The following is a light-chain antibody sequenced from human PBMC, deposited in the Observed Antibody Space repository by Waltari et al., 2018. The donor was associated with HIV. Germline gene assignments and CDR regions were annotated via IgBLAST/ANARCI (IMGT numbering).Light chain of an antibody. CDR3: QSYDSSLSGSV. CDR2: ANN. J-gene: IGLJ2*01. CDR1: NSNIGAAYD. Sequence: QSVLTQPPSVSGAPGQRVTISCTGSNSNIGAAYDVHWFQQLPGTAPNLVNYANNKLPSGFPDRFAGSNSGTSASLAISGLQAEDEADYYCQSYDSSLSGSVFGGGTKLTVL. V-gene: IGLV1-40*01.